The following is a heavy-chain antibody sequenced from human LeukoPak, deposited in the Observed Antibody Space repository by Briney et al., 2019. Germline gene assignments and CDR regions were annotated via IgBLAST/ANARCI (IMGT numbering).Heavy chain of an antibody. V-gene: IGHV4-30-2*01. D-gene: IGHD6-19*01. CDR1: GGSISGGGYS. J-gene: IGHJ4*02. CDR3: ARGEWLVLGVFDY. CDR2: IYHSGST. Sequence: SETLSLTCAVSGGSISGGGYSWSWIRQPPGKGLEWIGYIYHSGSTYYNPSLKSRVTISVDRSKNQFSLKLSSVTAADTAVYYCARGEWLVLGVFDYWGQGTLVTVSS.